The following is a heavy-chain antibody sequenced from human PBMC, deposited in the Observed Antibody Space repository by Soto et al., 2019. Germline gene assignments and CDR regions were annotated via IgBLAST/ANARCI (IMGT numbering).Heavy chain of an antibody. D-gene: IGHD3-3*01. Sequence: SETLSLTCGVYGGSFIGYYWNWIRQPPGKGLEWIGEIDHSGYTNYNPSLKSRVTISVDTSKNQFSLRLTSVTAADTAVYYCARVRDWFDPWGQGTLVTVSS. CDR3: ARVRDWFDP. V-gene: IGHV4-34*01. J-gene: IGHJ5*02. CDR2: IDHSGYT. CDR1: GGSFIGYY.